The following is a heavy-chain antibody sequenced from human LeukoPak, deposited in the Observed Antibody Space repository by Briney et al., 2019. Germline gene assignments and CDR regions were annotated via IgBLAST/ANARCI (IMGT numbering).Heavy chain of an antibody. V-gene: IGHV3-7*03. J-gene: IGHJ4*02. CDR3: ARGCCSVSGLYFEF. Sequence: PGGSLRLSCAASGFTFSSYAMGWVRQAPGKGLEWVANINKDGSGTSYADSVKGRLTISRDNAKNSLYLQMNGLRVEDTAVYYCARGCCSVSGLYFEFWGQGSLVTVSS. D-gene: IGHD3-9*01. CDR2: INKDGSGT. CDR1: GFTFSSYA.